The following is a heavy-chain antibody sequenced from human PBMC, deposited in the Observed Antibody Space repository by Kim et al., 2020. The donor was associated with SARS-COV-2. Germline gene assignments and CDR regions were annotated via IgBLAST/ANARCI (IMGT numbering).Heavy chain of an antibody. V-gene: IGHV3-21*01. Sequence: GGSLRLSCAASGFTFSSYSMNWVRQAPGKGLEWVSSISSSSSYIYYADSVKGRFTISRDNAKNSLYLQMNSLRAEDTAVYYCARAFMYGSGRRMRWGQGTLVTVSS. D-gene: IGHD3-10*01. CDR3: ARAFMYGSGRRMR. CDR2: ISSSSSYI. J-gene: IGHJ4*02. CDR1: GFTFSSYS.